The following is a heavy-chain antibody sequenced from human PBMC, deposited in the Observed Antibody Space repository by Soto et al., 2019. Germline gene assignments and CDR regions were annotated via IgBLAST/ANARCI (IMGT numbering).Heavy chain of an antibody. Sequence: SVKVSCKASGGTFSSYAISWVRQAPGQGLEWMGGIIPIFGTANYAQKFQGRVTITADESTSTAYMELSSLRSEDTAAYYCARHLDSPFGDLYYYGMDVWGQGTTVTVSS. V-gene: IGHV1-69*13. CDR3: ARHLDSPFGDLYYYGMDV. D-gene: IGHD3-10*01. CDR1: GGTFSSYA. CDR2: IIPIFGTA. J-gene: IGHJ6*02.